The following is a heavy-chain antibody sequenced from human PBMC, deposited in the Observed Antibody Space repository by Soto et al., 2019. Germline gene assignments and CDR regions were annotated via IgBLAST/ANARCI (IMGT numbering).Heavy chain of an antibody. CDR1: GGSISSYY. Sequence: ASETLSLTCTVSGGSISSYYWSWIRQPPGKGLEWIGYIYYSGSTNYNPSLKSRVTISVDTSKNQFSLKLSSVTAADTAVYYCARGYCSSTSCYVFDYWGQGTLVTVSS. CDR3: ARGYCSSTSCYVFDY. D-gene: IGHD2-2*01. V-gene: IGHV4-59*01. CDR2: IYYSGST. J-gene: IGHJ4*02.